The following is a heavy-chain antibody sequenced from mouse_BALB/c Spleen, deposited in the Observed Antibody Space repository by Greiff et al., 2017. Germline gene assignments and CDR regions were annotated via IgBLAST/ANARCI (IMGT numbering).Heavy chain of an antibody. CDR3: ARGAYYGSSYSAWFAY. CDR1: GFTFSSYA. Sequence: DVKLQESGGGLVKPGGSLKLSCAASGFTFSSYAMSWVRQTPEKRLEWVASISSGGSTYYPDSVKGRFTISRDNARNILYLQMSSLRSEDTAMYYCARGAYYGSSYSAWFAYWGQGTLVTVSA. D-gene: IGHD1-1*01. CDR2: ISSGGST. J-gene: IGHJ3*01. V-gene: IGHV5-6-5*01.